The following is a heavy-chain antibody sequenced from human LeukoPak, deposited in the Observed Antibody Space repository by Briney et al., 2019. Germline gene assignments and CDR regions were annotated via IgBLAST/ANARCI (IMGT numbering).Heavy chain of an antibody. D-gene: IGHD4-23*01. Sequence: GESLKISCKGSGYSFTNYWIVWVRQMPGKGLEWMGIIYPGDSDTRYSPSFQGHVSISADKSISTAYLQWSSLQASDTAMYYCARRRGDNWESYYNYYMDIRGKGTTVTVSS. CDR3: ARRRGDNWESYYNYYMDI. V-gene: IGHV5-51*01. CDR1: GYSFTNYW. CDR2: IYPGDSDT. J-gene: IGHJ6*03.